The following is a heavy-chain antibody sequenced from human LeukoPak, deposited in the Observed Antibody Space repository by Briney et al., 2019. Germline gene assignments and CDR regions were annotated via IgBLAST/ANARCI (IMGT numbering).Heavy chain of an antibody. CDR1: GGSISSSSYS. V-gene: IGHV4-39*07. CDR2: IYYSGST. D-gene: IGHD4-17*01. Sequence: SETLSLTCTVSGGSISSSSYSWGWIRQPPGKGLEWIGSIYYSGSTYYNPSLKSRVTISVDTSKNQFSLKLSSVTAADTAVYYCARAYGDYKVAYDYWGQGTLVTVSS. J-gene: IGHJ4*02. CDR3: ARAYGDYKVAYDY.